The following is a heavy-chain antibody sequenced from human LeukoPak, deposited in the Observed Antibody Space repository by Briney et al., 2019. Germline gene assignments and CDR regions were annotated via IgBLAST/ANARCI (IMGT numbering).Heavy chain of an antibody. CDR1: GFTFSSYA. J-gene: IGHJ6*03. V-gene: IGHV3-23*01. CDR2: ISGSGGST. Sequence: PGGSLRLSCAASGFTFSSYAMSWVRQAPGKGLEWVSAISGSGGSTYYADSVKGRFTISRDNSKNTLYLQMNSLRAEDTAVYYCARDGAVGPAAILYYYYYMDVWGKGTTVTVSS. D-gene: IGHD2-2*02. CDR3: ARDGAVGPAAILYYYYYMDV.